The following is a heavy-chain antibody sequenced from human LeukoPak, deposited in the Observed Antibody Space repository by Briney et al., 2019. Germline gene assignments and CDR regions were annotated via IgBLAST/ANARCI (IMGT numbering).Heavy chain of an antibody. CDR2: IYYSGST. CDR1: GGSISSSSYY. J-gene: IGHJ4*02. D-gene: IGHD6-19*01. CDR3: ARRSGYSSGWVFDY. V-gene: IGHV4-39*01. Sequence: KSSETLSLTCTVSGGSISSSSYYCGWIRQPPGKGLEWIGTIYYSGSTYYNPSLKSLVTISMDTSKNQFSLKQSSVTAADTAVYYCARRSGYSSGWVFDYWGQGTLVTVSS.